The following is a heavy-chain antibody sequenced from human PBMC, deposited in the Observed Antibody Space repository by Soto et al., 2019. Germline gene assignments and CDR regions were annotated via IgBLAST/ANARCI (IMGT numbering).Heavy chain of an antibody. CDR2: IRGEAYGGTA. D-gene: IGHD6-6*01. CDR1: GLSFGIYT. V-gene: IGHV3-49*03. J-gene: IGHJ4*02. Sequence: PGGSLRLSCSASGLSFGIYTISWFRQAPGKGLEWVGFIRGEAYGGTAEYAASVKGRFTISRDDSKSIAHLQMNSLKTEDTAVYYCCGPKPSYSTSLYYFDNWGQGTLVTVSS. CDR3: CGPKPSYSTSLYYFDN.